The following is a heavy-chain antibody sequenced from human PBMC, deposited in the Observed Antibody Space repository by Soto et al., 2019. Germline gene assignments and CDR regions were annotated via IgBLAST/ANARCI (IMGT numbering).Heavy chain of an antibody. J-gene: IGHJ4*02. Sequence: PGGSLRLSCAASGFTFSSYGMHWVRQAPGKGLEWVAVIWYDGSNKYYADSVKGRFTISRDNSKNTLYLQMNSLRAEDTAVYYCARDSRDSGYDSGLDYWGQGTLVTVSS. CDR3: ARDSRDSGYDSGLDY. D-gene: IGHD5-12*01. CDR1: GFTFSSYG. V-gene: IGHV3-33*01. CDR2: IWYDGSNK.